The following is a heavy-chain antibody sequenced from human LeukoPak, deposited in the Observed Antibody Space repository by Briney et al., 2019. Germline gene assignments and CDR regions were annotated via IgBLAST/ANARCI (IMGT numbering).Heavy chain of an antibody. CDR2: IKQDGSQS. CDR1: GFTFSNYW. CDR3: ARDYSVSGSFDY. Sequence: GGSLRLSCAASGFTFSNYWVNWVRQAPGKGLEWLANIKQDGSQSHYVDSVKGRFTISRDNAKNSLYLQMNTLRAEDTAVYYCARDYSVSGSFDYWGQGTLVTVSS. J-gene: IGHJ4*02. D-gene: IGHD3-10*01. V-gene: IGHV3-7*01.